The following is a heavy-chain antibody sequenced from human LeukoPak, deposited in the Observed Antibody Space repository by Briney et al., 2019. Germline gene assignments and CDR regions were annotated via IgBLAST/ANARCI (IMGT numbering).Heavy chain of an antibody. D-gene: IGHD2-2*01. J-gene: IGHJ5*02. CDR3: ARRLTQYDCFDP. CDR2: TYYRSTWYN. Sequence: KPSQTLSLTCAFSGDSVSSNSVTWNWIRQSPSRGLEWLGRTYYRSTWYNDYAVSVRGRITVNPDTSKNQFSLHLNSVTPEDTAVYYCARRLTQYDCFDPWGQGILVTVSS. V-gene: IGHV6-1*01. CDR1: GDSVSSNSVT.